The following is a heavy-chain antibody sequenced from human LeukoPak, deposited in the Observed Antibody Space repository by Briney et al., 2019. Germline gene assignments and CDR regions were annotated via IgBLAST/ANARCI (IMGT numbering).Heavy chain of an antibody. D-gene: IGHD3-22*01. CDR1: GFTFSSYA. Sequence: PGGSLRLSCAASGFTFSSYAMHWVRQVPGKGLVWVSRIDGGGSSTSYADSVRGRFSISRDNGKSTLYLQMNSLKVEDTAVYYCARGPGSSGGAFVGDYWGHGTLVTVSS. CDR3: ARGPGSSGGAFVGDY. J-gene: IGHJ4*01. V-gene: IGHV3-74*01. CDR2: IDGGGSST.